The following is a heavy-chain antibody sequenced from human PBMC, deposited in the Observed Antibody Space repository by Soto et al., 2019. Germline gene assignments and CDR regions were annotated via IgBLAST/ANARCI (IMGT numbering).Heavy chain of an antibody. CDR2: IRSKAYGGTT. CDR1: GFTFGDYA. CDR3: TRDLRGYDPINYYYYYYMDV. D-gene: IGHD5-12*01. V-gene: IGHV3-49*03. J-gene: IGHJ6*03. Sequence: GGSLRLSCTASGFTFGDYAMSWFRQAPGKGLEWVGFIRSKAYGGTTEYAASVKGRFTISRDDSKSIAYLQMNSLKTEDTAVYYCTRDLRGYDPINYYYYYYMDVWGKGTTVTVSS.